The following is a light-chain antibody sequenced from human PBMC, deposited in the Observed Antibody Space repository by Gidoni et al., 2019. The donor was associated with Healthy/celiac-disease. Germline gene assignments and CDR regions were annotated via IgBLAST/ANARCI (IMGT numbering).Light chain of an antibody. CDR2: DAS. CDR1: QDISNY. Sequence: DVQMTQSPSSLSASVGDRVTITCHASQDISNYLNWYQQKPGKAPKLLIYDASNLETGVPSRFSGSGSGTDFTFTISSLQPEDIATYYCQQYDNLPRTFXGXTKVEIK. J-gene: IGKJ4*01. CDR3: QQYDNLPRT. V-gene: IGKV1-33*01.